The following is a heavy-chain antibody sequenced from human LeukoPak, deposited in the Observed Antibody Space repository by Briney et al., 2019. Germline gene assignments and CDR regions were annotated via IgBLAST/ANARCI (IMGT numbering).Heavy chain of an antibody. D-gene: IGHD6-19*01. CDR3: AREAVAGAGGCSD. J-gene: IGHJ4*02. V-gene: IGHV1-2*02. Sequence: ASVKVSCKASGYTFTSYYMHWVRQAPGQGLEWMGWINPNSGGTNYAQKFQGRVTMTRDTSISTAYMELSRLRSDDTAVYYCAREAVAGAGGCSDWGQGTLVTVSS. CDR2: INPNSGGT. CDR1: GYTFTSYY.